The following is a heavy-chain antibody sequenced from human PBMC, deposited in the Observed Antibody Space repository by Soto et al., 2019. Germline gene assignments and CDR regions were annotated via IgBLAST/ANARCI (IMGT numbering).Heavy chain of an antibody. D-gene: IGHD1-26*01. CDR3: ARDIVGAPGVFDI. J-gene: IGHJ3*02. CDR2: IIPIFGTA. Sequence: ASVKVSCKASGGTSSSYAISWVRQAPGQGLEWMGGIIPIFGTANYAQKFQGRVTITADESTSTAYMELSSLRSEDTAVYYCARDIVGAPGVFDIWGQGTMVTVSS. CDR1: GGTSSSYA. V-gene: IGHV1-69*13.